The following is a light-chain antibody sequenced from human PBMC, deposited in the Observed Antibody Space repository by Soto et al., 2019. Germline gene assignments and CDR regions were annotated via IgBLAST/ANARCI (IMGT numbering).Light chain of an antibody. V-gene: IGKV3D-20*01. CDR1: QSVGSSD. CDR2: DAS. CDR3: QQYGRSLLT. Sequence: EIALTQSPATLSLSPGERATLSCGANQSVGSSDLAWYQPGPGLAPSLLIYDASRRAVGIPDRFSGSVSGTDFTLTISRVEPEDFAVYYCQQYGRSLLTFGQGTRRDIK. J-gene: IGKJ5*01.